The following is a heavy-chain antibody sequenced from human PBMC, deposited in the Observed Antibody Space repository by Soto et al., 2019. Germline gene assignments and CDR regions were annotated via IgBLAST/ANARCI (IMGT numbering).Heavy chain of an antibody. D-gene: IGHD1-7*01. Sequence: ASVKVSCKVSGYTLTELSMHWVRQAPGKGLEWMGGFDPEDGETIYAQKFQGRVTMTEHTSTDTAYMELSSLRSEDTAVYYCATVGGTTHYYYYGMDVWGQGTTVTVSS. CDR1: GYTLTELS. J-gene: IGHJ6*02. CDR3: ATVGGTTHYYYYGMDV. V-gene: IGHV1-24*01. CDR2: FDPEDGET.